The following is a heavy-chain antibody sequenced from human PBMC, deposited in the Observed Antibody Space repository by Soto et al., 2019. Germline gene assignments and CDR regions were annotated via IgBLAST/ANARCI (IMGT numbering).Heavy chain of an antibody. J-gene: IGHJ5*02. V-gene: IGHV3-23*01. Sequence: EGQLLQSGGDLVQPGGSLRLSCAGSGLTLRSYAMTWIRQTPEKGLEWVSTISGRSGVPSYADSVNGLFTVSRDNSKNILYLQMNSLRPDDTAIYYGAKGGPFTGGFDPWGQGTLVTVAS. CDR2: ISGRSGVP. D-gene: IGHD3-16*01. CDR1: GLTLRSYA. CDR3: AKGGPFTGGFDP.